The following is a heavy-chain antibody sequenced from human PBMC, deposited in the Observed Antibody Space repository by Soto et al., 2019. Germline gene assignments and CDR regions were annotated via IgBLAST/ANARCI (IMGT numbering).Heavy chain of an antibody. Sequence: HVQLQESGPGLVKPSESLSLTCTGSRYFTSRTYWWSWVRQLPEKGLEWIGGISHSGTTNYNPSLKSRATISADKSKNQLSLRLNSVTDADTAVYSCARGANRAFDVWGQGTMVTVSS. CDR3: ARGANRAFDV. J-gene: IGHJ3*01. CDR1: RYFTSRTYW. CDR2: ISHSGTT. V-gene: IGHV4-4*02.